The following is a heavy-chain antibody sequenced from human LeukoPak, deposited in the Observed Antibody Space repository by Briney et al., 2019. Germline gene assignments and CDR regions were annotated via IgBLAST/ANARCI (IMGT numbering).Heavy chain of an antibody. CDR3: ARGYDYGDLEIPLGY. J-gene: IGHJ4*02. Sequence: PGGSLRLSCAASGFTFSDYYMSWIRQAPGKGLEWVSYISSSSSYTNYADSVKGRFTTSRDNAKNSLYLQMNSLRAEDTAVYYCARGYDYGDLEIPLGYWGQGTLVTVSS. CDR2: ISSSSSYT. CDR1: GFTFSDYY. V-gene: IGHV3-11*06. D-gene: IGHD4-17*01.